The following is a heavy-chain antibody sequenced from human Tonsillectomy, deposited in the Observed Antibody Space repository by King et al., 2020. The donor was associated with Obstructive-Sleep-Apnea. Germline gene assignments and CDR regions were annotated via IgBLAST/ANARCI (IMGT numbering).Heavy chain of an antibody. J-gene: IGHJ4*02. V-gene: IGHV1-8*01. Sequence: VQLVESGAEVKKPGASVKVSCKASGYTFTSYDVNWVRQATGQGLEWMGWMNPNSGNTGYEQKVQGRVTRTRNTPISTAYSELSSLRSEDTAVYYCARVGRYGDYFDYWGQGTLVTVSS. CDR3: ARVGRYGDYFDY. D-gene: IGHD4-17*01. CDR2: MNPNSGNT. CDR1: GYTFTSYD.